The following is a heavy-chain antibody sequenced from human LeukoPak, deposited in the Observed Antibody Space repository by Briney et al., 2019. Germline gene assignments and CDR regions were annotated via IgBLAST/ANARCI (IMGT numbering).Heavy chain of an antibody. CDR1: GGSFSGYY. CDR2: INHSGST. V-gene: IGHV4-34*01. D-gene: IGHD3-22*01. CDR3: ARDKKINYYDSSGNPLGY. J-gene: IGHJ4*02. Sequence: PSETLSLTCAVYGGSFSGYYWSWIRQPPGKGLEWIGEINHSGSTNYNPSLKSRVTISVDTSKNQFSLKLSSVTAADTAVYYCARDKKINYYDSSGNPLGYWGQGTLVTVSS.